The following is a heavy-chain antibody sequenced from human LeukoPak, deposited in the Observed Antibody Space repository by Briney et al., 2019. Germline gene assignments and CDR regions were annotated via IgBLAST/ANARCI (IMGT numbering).Heavy chain of an antibody. CDR2: IYTSGGT. Sequence: SETLSLTCTVSGGSISSYYWSWIRQPAGKGLEWIGRIYTSGGTKYNPSFKSRVTMLIDTSKNHFSLKLSSVTAADTAVYFCAREDDYTDYWGQGTLVTVSS. D-gene: IGHD5-24*01. J-gene: IGHJ4*02. V-gene: IGHV4-4*07. CDR1: GGSISSYY. CDR3: AREDDYTDY.